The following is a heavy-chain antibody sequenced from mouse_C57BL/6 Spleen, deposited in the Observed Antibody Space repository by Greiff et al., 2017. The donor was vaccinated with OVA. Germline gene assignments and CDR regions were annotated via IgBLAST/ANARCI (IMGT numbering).Heavy chain of an antibody. CDR1: GFTFTDYY. V-gene: IGHV14-2*01. D-gene: IGHD2-3*01. CDR2: IDPDDGET. Sequence: VQLQQSGAELVQPGASVKLSCTASGFTFTDYYMHWVKQRPEQGLEWIGRIDPDDGETKYAPKFQGQATMTADTSSNTAYLQLSSLTSEDTAVYYCARDDEDYFDYWGQGTTLTVSS. J-gene: IGHJ2*01. CDR3: ARDDEDYFDY.